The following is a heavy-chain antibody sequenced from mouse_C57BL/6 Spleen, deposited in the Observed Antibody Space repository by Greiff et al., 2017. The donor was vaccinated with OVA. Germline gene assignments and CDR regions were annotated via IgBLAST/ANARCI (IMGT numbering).Heavy chain of an antibody. CDR3: ARGDYGNYEGFAY. D-gene: IGHD2-1*01. V-gene: IGHV1-76*01. CDR1: GYTFTDYY. CDR2: IYPGSGNT. J-gene: IGHJ3*01. Sequence: VMLVESGAELVRPGASVKLSCKASGYTFTDYYINWVKQRPGQGLEWIARIYPGSGNTYYNEKFKGKATLTAEKSSSTAYMQLSSLTSEDSAVYFCARGDYGNYEGFAYWGQGTLVTVSA.